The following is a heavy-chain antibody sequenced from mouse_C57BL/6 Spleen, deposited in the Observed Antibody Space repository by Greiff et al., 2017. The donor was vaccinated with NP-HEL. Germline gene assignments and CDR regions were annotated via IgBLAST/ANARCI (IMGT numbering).Heavy chain of an antibody. D-gene: IGHD3-1*01. Sequence: VQLKESGGGLVKPGGSLKLSCAASGFTFSSYAMSWVRQTPEKRLEWVATISDGGSYTYYPDNVKGRFTISRDNAKNNLYLQMSHLKSEDTAMYYCARDRGFLFDYWGQGTTLTVSS. J-gene: IGHJ2*01. CDR1: GFTFSSYA. CDR2: ISDGGSYT. V-gene: IGHV5-4*01. CDR3: ARDRGFLFDY.